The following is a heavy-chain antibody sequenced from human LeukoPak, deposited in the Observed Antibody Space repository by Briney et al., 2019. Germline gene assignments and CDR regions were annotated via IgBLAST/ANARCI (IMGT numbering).Heavy chain of an antibody. J-gene: IGHJ3*02. D-gene: IGHD3-10*01. CDR2: INPNSGGT. CDR3: ARFPRITMVRGVTLAAFDI. Sequence: GASVKVSCKASGYTFTGYYIHCVRQAPGQGLEWMGWINPNSGGTNYAQKFQGRVTMTRDTSISTAYMELSRLRSDDTAVYYCARFPRITMVRGVTLAAFDIWGQGTMVTVSS. CDR1: GYTFTGYY. V-gene: IGHV1-2*02.